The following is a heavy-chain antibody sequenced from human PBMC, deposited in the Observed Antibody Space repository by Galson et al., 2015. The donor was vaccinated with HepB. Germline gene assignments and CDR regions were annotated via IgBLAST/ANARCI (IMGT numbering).Heavy chain of an antibody. CDR1: GYTFTGYY. V-gene: IGHV1-2*02. J-gene: IGHJ5*02. CDR3: ARNGGEWLRSYISWFDP. D-gene: IGHD5-12*01. CDR2: INPNSGGT. Sequence: SVKVSCKASGYTFTGYYMHWVRQAPGQGLEWMGWINPNSGGTNYAQKFQGRVTMTRDTSISTAYMELSRLRSDDTAVYYCARNGGEWLRSYISWFDPWGQGTLVTVSS.